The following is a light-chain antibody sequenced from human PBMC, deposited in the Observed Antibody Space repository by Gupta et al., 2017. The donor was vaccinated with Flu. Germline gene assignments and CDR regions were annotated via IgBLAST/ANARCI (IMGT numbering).Light chain of an antibody. J-gene: IGLJ3*02. Sequence: VPTPPPSASGTPGQRVTISCSGSSSNIGRNTVNWYQQLPGTAPKLLIYSDNRRPSGVPDRFSGSKSGTSASLAISGLQADDEADYYCAAWDDSLNGVVFGGGTKLTVL. CDR2: SDN. V-gene: IGLV1-44*01. CDR3: AAWDDSLNGVV. CDR1: SSNIGRNT.